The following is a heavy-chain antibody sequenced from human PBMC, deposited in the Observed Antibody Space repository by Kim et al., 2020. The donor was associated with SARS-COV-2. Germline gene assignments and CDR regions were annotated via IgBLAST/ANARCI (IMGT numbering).Heavy chain of an antibody. CDR1: GGSISSYY. V-gene: IGHV4-59*13. D-gene: IGHD2-2*01. CDR2: IYYSGST. Sequence: SETLSLTCTVSGGSISSYYWSWIRQPPGKGLEWIGYIYYSGSTNYNPSLKSRVTISVDTSKNQFSLKLSSVTAADTAVYYCARVGLDCSSTSCYNWFDPWGQGTLVTVSS. J-gene: IGHJ5*02. CDR3: ARVGLDCSSTSCYNWFDP.